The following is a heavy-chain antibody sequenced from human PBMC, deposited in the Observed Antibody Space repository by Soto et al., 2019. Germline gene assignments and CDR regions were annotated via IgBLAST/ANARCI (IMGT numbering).Heavy chain of an antibody. J-gene: IGHJ5*02. Sequence: SETKSLTCTVSGGYISSSSYYWGWINKPPGKGLEWIGSIYYSGSTYYNPSLKSRVTISVDTSKNQFSLKLSSVTAADTAVYYCARLSGTYYYGSGSYSSLGPWGQGTLVTVSS. D-gene: IGHD3-10*01. CDR3: ARLSGTYYYGSGSYSSLGP. CDR1: GGYISSSSYY. CDR2: IYYSGST. V-gene: IGHV4-39*01.